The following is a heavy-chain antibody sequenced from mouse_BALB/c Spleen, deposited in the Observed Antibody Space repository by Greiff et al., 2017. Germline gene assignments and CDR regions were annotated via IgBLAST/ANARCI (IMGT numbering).Heavy chain of an antibody. CDR2: INPSTGYT. V-gene: IGHV1-7*01. J-gene: IGHJ2*01. CDR1: GYTFTSYW. Sequence: QVQLQQSGAELAKPGASVKMSCKASGYTFTSYWMHWVKQRPGQGLEWIGYINPSTGYTEYNQKFKDKATLTADKSSSTAYMQLSSLTSEDSAVYYCARWKCDYWGQGTTLTVSS. D-gene: IGHD1-3*01. CDR3: ARWKCDY.